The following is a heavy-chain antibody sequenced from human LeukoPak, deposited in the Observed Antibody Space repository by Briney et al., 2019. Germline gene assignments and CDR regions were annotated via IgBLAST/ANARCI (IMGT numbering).Heavy chain of an antibody. CDR2: IKQDGSEK. D-gene: IGHD2-21*02. Sequence: GGSLRLSCVASGFTFSNYWMSWVRQAPGKGLEWVANIKQDGSEKYYVDSVKGRFTISRDSSKNTLYLQMNSLRAEDTAVYYCAKAYCGGDCYSDYWGQGTLVTVSS. CDR3: AKAYCGGDCYSDY. V-gene: IGHV3-7*01. CDR1: GFTFSNYW. J-gene: IGHJ4*02.